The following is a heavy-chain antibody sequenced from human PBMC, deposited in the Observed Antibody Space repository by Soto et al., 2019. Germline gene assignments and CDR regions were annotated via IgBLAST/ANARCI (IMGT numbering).Heavy chain of an antibody. J-gene: IGHJ4*02. V-gene: IGHV4-31*03. CDR3: ARRYYYDRSGYYYFDY. CDR2: IYHSGSA. CDR1: LGSISLGGHF. D-gene: IGHD3-22*01. Sequence: TLSLTCTVSLGSISLGGHFWTWIRQHPGNGLEWIGYIYHSGSAYYNPSLKSRVTISVDTSKNQFSLKLSSVTAADTAVYYCARRYYYDRSGYYYFDYWGQGTLVTVSS.